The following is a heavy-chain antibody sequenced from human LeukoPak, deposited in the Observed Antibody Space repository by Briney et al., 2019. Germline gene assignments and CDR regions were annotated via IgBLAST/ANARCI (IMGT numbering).Heavy chain of an antibody. CDR1: GFTVSSNY. Sequence: GRSLRLSCAASGFTVSSNYMSWVRQAPGKGLEWVSVIYSGGSTYYADSVKGRFTISRDNSKNTLYLQMNSLRAEDTAVYYCASTGSSGYGGYFDYWGQGTLVTVSS. V-gene: IGHV3-53*01. J-gene: IGHJ4*02. CDR3: ASTGSSGYGGYFDY. CDR2: IYSGGST. D-gene: IGHD3-22*01.